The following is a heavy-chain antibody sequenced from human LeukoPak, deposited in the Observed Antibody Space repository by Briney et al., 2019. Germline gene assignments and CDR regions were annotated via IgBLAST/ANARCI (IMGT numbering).Heavy chain of an antibody. D-gene: IGHD3-10*01. CDR3: ARAGSHWHYVY. Sequence: GGSLRLSCAASGFTFSGFSMSWVRQSPTKGLEWVANIKQDGSERYYVDSVKGRFTISRDNAKNSLSLQMNSLRVEDTAVYYCARAGSHWHYVYWGQGTVVTVSS. CDR2: IKQDGSER. V-gene: IGHV3-7*01. CDR1: GFTFSGFS. J-gene: IGHJ4*02.